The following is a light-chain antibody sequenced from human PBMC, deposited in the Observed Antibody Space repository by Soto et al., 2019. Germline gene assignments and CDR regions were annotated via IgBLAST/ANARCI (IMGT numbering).Light chain of an antibody. CDR3: QQYGSSRT. Sequence: EIVLTQSPGNLSLSPGERATLSCRASQSVSSSYLAGYQQKPGQAPRLLIYGASSRATGIPDRFSGSGSGTDFTLTISRLEREDFAVYYCQQYGSSRTFGEGTKVEIK. J-gene: IGKJ1*01. CDR2: GAS. V-gene: IGKV3-20*01. CDR1: QSVSSSY.